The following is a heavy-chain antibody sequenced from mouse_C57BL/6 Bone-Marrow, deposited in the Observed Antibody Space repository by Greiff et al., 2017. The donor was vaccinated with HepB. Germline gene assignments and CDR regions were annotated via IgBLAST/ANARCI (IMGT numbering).Heavy chain of an antibody. CDR1: GYTFTSYW. V-gene: IGHV1-53*01. CDR2: INPSNGGT. J-gene: IGHJ4*01. CDR3: ARGRGKNYAMDY. Sequence: QVQLQQPGAELVKPGASVKMSCKASGYTFTSYWMHWVKQRPGQGLEWIGNINPSNGGTNYNEKFKSKATLTVDKSSSTAYMQLSSLTSEDSAVYYCARGRGKNYAMDYWGQGTSVTVSS. D-gene: IGHD2-1*01.